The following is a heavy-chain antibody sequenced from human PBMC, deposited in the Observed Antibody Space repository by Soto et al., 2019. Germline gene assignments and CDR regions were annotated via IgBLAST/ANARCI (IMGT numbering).Heavy chain of an antibody. Sequence: EVQLVESGGGMVMPGGSLRLSCAASGFTFSEAWMTWIRQAPGKGLQCVGRIKRKIDGETTDYAAPVKGRFTISRDDSKNTLYLQMNSLKVEDTAMYYCVTDRGGGMDVWGQGTTVTVSS. D-gene: IGHD3-10*01. CDR3: VTDRGGGMDV. CDR2: IKRKIDGETT. CDR1: GFTFSEAW. V-gene: IGHV3-15*01. J-gene: IGHJ6*01.